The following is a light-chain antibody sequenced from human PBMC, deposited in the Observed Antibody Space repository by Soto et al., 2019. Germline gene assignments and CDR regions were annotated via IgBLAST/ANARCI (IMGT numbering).Light chain of an antibody. CDR1: QGIRSA. CDR2: AAS. J-gene: IGKJ1*01. CDR3: QQSYSTPQT. Sequence: AIQLTQSPSSLSASVGDRVTITCRASQGIRSALGWYQQKPGKVPKLLIYAASTLQSGVPSRFSGSGFGTDFTLTINSLQPEDFATYYCQQSYSTPQTFGQGTKVEIK. V-gene: IGKV1-6*01.